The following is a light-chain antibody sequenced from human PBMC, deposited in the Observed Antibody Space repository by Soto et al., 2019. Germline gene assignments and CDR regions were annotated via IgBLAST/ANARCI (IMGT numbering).Light chain of an antibody. CDR3: QQRARWPMP. CDR1: QSVSTF. CDR2: DTF. V-gene: IGKV3-11*01. Sequence: EVVLTQSPATLSMSPGERVTLSCRASQSVSTFVAWYQHKPGQAPRPVIYDTFKRAPGVPDRFSGGGSGTDFSLTSSSLEPEDFAVYYCQQRARWPMPFGQGTRLELK. J-gene: IGKJ5*01.